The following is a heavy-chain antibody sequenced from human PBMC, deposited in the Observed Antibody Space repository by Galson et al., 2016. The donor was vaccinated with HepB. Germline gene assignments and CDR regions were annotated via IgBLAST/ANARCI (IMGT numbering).Heavy chain of an antibody. CDR2: IYHSGST. V-gene: IGHV4-30-2*01. CDR1: GGSISSGGYS. CDR3: ARGEYYDVWSGYYGMDF. D-gene: IGHD3-3*01. Sequence: TLSLTCAVSGGSISSGGYSWSWIRQPPGKGLEWIGYIYHSGSTYYNPSLKSRVTISVDRSKNQFSLKLSSVTAADTAVYYCARGEYYDVWSGYYGMDFWGQGTTVTFSS. J-gene: IGHJ6*02.